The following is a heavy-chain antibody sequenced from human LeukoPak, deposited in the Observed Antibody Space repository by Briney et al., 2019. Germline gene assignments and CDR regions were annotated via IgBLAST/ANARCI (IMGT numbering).Heavy chain of an antibody. Sequence: GGSLRLSCTASGFTFGDYAMSWFRQAPGKGLEWVGFIRIETYGGTAEYAASVKGRFTISRDDSKSIAYLQMNSLKTEDTAVYYCTRDNRLAVWGSYRYYFDYWGQGTLVTVSS. CDR2: IRIETYGGTA. J-gene: IGHJ4*02. CDR1: GFTFGDYA. CDR3: TRDNRLAVWGSYRYYFDY. V-gene: IGHV3-49*03. D-gene: IGHD3-16*02.